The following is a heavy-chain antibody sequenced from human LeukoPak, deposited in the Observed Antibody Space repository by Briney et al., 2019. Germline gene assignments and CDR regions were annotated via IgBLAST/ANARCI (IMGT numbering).Heavy chain of an antibody. V-gene: IGHV3-53*01. Sequence: QTGGSLRLSCAASGITVSGNSMIWVRQAPGKGLEGVSLIYSDFGTHYADSVKGRFTISRDDSKNTLFLQMNNLRAEDTAVYYCARGGGPFYYYGLDVWGQGTTVTVSS. CDR2: IYSDFGT. CDR1: GITVSGNS. J-gene: IGHJ6*02. D-gene: IGHD3-16*01. CDR3: ARGGGPFYYYGLDV.